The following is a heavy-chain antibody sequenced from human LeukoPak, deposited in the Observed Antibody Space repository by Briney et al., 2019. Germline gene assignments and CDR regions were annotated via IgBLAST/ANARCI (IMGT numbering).Heavy chain of an antibody. V-gene: IGHV1-46*01. D-gene: IGHD5-24*01. CDR1: GYTFTSNY. J-gene: IGHJ5*02. CDR3: ARDNSVRDEAWWFNP. CDR2: ISPSGGST. Sequence: ASVKVSCMAFGYTFTSNYMHWVRQAPGQGPEWMGVISPSGGSTTYAQKFRGRVTLTRDMSTSTDCLELSSLRSEDTAVYYCARDNSVRDEAWWFNPWGQGTLVTVSS.